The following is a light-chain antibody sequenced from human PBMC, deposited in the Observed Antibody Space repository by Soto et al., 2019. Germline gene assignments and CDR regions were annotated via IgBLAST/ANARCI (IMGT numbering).Light chain of an antibody. CDR3: QHYTNRLYT. Sequence: EIVMTQSPATLSVSPGERASLSCRASQSVGSNLAWYQQTAGQAPRLLIYGASTRATGIPARFSGSGSGTEFTLTISSLQSEDFAVYSCQHYTNRLYTCGQGTKLEIK. CDR2: GAS. CDR1: QSVGSN. J-gene: IGKJ2*01. V-gene: IGKV3-15*01.